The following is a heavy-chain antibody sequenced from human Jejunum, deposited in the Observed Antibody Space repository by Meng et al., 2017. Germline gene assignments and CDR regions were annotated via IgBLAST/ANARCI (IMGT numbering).Heavy chain of an antibody. D-gene: IGHD3-3*01. CDR2: INAGNGNT. V-gene: IGHV1-3*01. CDR1: GYTFTSYA. Sequence: ASVKVSCKASGYTFTSYAMHWVRQAPGQGLEWMGCINAGNGNTKYSQKFQGRVTISRDTSASTAYMELRSLRSEDTAVYYCARESPLYDCRSGLIMGAEYFQNWGQGTLVTVSS. CDR3: ARESPLYDCRSGLIMGAEYFQN. J-gene: IGHJ1*01.